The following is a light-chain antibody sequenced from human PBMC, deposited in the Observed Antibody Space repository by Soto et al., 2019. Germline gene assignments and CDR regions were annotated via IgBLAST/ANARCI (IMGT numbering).Light chain of an antibody. CDR3: HQYGSSPRT. V-gene: IGKV3-20*01. CDR1: QSVSSSY. J-gene: IGKJ1*01. Sequence: EIVLTSSPGTLSLSPGERATLSCRASQSVSSSYLAWYQQKPGQAPRLLIYGASSRATGIPDRFSGSGSGTDFTLTISRLEPEDFAVYYCHQYGSSPRTFGQGTKVDIK. CDR2: GAS.